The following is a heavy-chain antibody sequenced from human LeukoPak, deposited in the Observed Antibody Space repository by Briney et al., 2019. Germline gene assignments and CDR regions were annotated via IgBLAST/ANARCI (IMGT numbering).Heavy chain of an antibody. CDR2: INWDDDK. Sequence: SGPSLVKPTQTLTLACTFSGFSLSTSGMCMSWIRQPPGMAMESLELINWDDDKYYTPSLKTRLTISKDTSKNQVVLTMTNMDPVDTATYYCARTSYTSGWSNFYGMDVWGQGTTVTVSS. J-gene: IGHJ6*02. D-gene: IGHD6-19*01. CDR3: ARTSYTSGWSNFYGMDV. CDR1: GFSLSTSGMC. V-gene: IGHV2-70*01.